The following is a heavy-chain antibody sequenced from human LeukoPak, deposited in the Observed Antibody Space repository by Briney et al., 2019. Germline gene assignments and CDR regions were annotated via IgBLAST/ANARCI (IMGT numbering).Heavy chain of an antibody. Sequence: SETLSLTCTVSGGSISSFYWSWIRQPAGKGLEWIGRIYTGGSTNYNSSLKSRVTMSVDTSKNQFSLKLSSVTAADTAVYYCARRYCSGGSCYSDYWGQGTLVTVSS. CDR3: ARRYCSGGSCYSDY. J-gene: IGHJ4*02. CDR1: GGSISSFY. CDR2: IYTGGST. D-gene: IGHD2-15*01. V-gene: IGHV4-4*07.